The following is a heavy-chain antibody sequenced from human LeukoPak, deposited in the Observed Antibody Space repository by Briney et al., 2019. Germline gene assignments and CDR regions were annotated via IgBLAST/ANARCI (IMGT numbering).Heavy chain of an antibody. CDR3: ARDRGDYAHYYYAMDV. CDR2: INTNTGNP. D-gene: IGHD4-17*01. CDR1: EYTFTSYV. Sequence: ASVKVSWKASEYTFTSYVMNWVRQAPGQGLEWMGWINTNTGNPTYAQGFTGRFVFSLDTSVSTAYLQINSLKAEDTAVYYCARDRGDYAHYYYAMDVWGQGTTVTVSS. V-gene: IGHV7-4-1*02. J-gene: IGHJ6*02.